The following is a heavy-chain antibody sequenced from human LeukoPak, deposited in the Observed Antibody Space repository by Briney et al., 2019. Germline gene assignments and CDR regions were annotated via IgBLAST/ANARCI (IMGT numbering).Heavy chain of an antibody. D-gene: IGHD6-13*01. Sequence: SETLSLTCTVSGGSISSYYWSWIRQPPGKGLEWIGYINYSGSTNYNPSLKSRVTISVDTSESQFSLKLSSVTAADTAVYYCARGEGGAAAFDYWGQGTLVAVSS. CDR1: GGSISSYY. V-gene: IGHV4-59*08. J-gene: IGHJ4*02. CDR2: INYSGST. CDR3: ARGEGGAAAFDY.